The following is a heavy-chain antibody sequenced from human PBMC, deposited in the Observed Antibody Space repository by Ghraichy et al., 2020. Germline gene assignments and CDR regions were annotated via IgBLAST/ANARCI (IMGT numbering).Heavy chain of an antibody. V-gene: IGHV3-23*01. J-gene: IGHJ4*02. D-gene: IGHD3-22*01. CDR3: AKRGARPNAPWLLLREYYFDY. Sequence: GGSLRLSCAASGFTFSSYAMSWVRQAPGKGLEWVSAISGSGGSTYYADSVKGRFTISRDNSKNTLYLQMNSLRAEDTAVYYCAKRGARPNAPWLLLREYYFDYWGQGTLVTVSS. CDR2: ISGSGGST. CDR1: GFTFSSYA.